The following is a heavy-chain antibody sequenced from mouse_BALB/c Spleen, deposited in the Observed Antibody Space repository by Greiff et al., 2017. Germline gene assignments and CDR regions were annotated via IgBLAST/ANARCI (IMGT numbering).Heavy chain of an antibody. CDR3: ARVGGSTMITTRGAWFAY. D-gene: IGHD2-4*01. CDR1: GYSFTDYI. CDR2: INPYYGST. Sequence: VQLQQTGPELVKPGASVKISCKASGYSFTDYIMLWVKQSHGKSLEWIGNINPYYGSTSYNQKFKGKATLTVDKSSSTAYMQLSSLTSEDSAVYYCARVGGSTMITTRGAWFAYWGQGTLVTVSA. J-gene: IGHJ3*01. V-gene: IGHV1-39*01.